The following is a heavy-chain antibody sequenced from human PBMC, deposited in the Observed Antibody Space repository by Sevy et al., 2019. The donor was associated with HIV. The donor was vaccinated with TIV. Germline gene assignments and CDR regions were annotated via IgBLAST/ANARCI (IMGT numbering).Heavy chain of an antibody. Sequence: GGSLRLSCTVSGFIFSNFAMHWVRQAPGKGLEWAAVTSYDGSHKYYADSVKRRFTVSRDNSRNILSLEMSSLTRDDTAVYYCARGENDDEFFHYWGQGTLVTVSS. CDR2: TSYDGSHK. J-gene: IGHJ1*01. V-gene: IGHV3-30*04. CDR1: GFIFSNFA. D-gene: IGHD1-26*01. CDR3: ARGENDDEFFHY.